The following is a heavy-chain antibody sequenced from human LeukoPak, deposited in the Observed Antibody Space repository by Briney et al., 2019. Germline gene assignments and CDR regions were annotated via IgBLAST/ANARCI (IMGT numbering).Heavy chain of an antibody. V-gene: IGHV3-23*01. Sequence: GGSLRLSCAASGFTFSSYAMSWVRQAPGKGLEWVSAISGSGGGTHYADSVKGRFTISRDNSKNTLYLQMTGLRADDTAIYFCVRPEDLGTLYYWGQGILVTVSS. CDR1: GFTFSSYA. D-gene: IGHD1-14*01. CDR2: ISGSGGGT. CDR3: VRPEDLGTLYY. J-gene: IGHJ4*02.